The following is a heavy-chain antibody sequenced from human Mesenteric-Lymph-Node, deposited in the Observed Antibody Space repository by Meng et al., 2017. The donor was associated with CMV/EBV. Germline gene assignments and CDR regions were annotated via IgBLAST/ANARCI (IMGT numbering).Heavy chain of an antibody. Sequence: GSLRLSCTVSGFSISSGYYWGWIRQPPGKGLEWIGEIDHTGSTNYNPSLKSRVTMSVDTSKNQFSLKLSSVTAADTAVYYCARELIVVDPHYFDYWGQGTLVTVSS. D-gene: IGHD3-22*01. CDR1: GFSISSGYY. J-gene: IGHJ4*02. CDR3: ARELIVVDPHYFDY. CDR2: IDHTGST. V-gene: IGHV4-38-2*02.